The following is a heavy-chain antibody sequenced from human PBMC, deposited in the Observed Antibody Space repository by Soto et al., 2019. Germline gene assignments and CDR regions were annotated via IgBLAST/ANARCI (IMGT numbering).Heavy chain of an antibody. CDR2: IYYSGST. V-gene: IGHV4-59*01. Sequence: SETLSLTCTVSGGPISSYYWRWIRQPPGKGLEWIGYIYYSGSTNYNPSLKSRVTISVDTSKNQFSLKLSSVTAADTAVYYCARGIEYSSSSGYYYYGVDVWGQGTTVTVSS. D-gene: IGHD6-6*01. CDR3: ARGIEYSSSSGYYYYGVDV. J-gene: IGHJ6*02. CDR1: GGPISSYY.